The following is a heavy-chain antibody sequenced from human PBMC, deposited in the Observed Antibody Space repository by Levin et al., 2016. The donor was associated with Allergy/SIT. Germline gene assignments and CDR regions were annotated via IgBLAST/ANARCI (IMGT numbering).Heavy chain of an antibody. CDR1: GFRFSTYS. J-gene: IGHJ4*02. CDR3: ARESTDVGARIDY. CDR2: ISSTNEI. V-gene: IGHV3-69-1*01. Sequence: GESLKISCAASGFRFSTYSMNWVRQAPGKGLEWVSYISSTNEIYYADSVKGRFTNYRDNAKNTLYLQMNSLRAEDTAVYYCARESTDVGARIDYWGQGVLVTVSS. D-gene: IGHD1-26*01.